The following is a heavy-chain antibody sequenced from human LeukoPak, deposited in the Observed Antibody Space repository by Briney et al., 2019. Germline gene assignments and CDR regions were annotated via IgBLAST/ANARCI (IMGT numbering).Heavy chain of an antibody. Sequence: GGSLRLSCAASGFTFSSYAMHWARQAPGKGLEWVAVISFDGSKKYYADSVKGRFTFSRDNSKNTLYLQMNSLRAEDTAVYYCARYGKFETSAYFSVYFDLWGQGTLVTVSS. CDR3: ARYGKFETSAYFSVYFDL. CDR2: ISFDGSKK. J-gene: IGHJ4*02. D-gene: IGHD3-22*01. V-gene: IGHV3-30*04. CDR1: GFTFSSYA.